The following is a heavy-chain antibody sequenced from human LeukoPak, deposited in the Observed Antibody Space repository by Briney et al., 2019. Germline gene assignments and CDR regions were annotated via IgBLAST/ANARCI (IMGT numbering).Heavy chain of an antibody. CDR2: ISGSGGST. J-gene: IGHJ4*02. CDR3: AKDQYIGSYYYFDY. D-gene: IGHD1-26*01. CDR1: GFTFSSYA. V-gene: IGHV3-23*01. Sequence: GGSLRHSCAASGFTFSSYAMSWVRQAPGEGLEWVSAISGSGGSTYYADSVKGRFTISRDNSKNTLYLQMNSLRAEDTAVYYCAKDQYIGSYYYFDYWGQGTLVTVSS.